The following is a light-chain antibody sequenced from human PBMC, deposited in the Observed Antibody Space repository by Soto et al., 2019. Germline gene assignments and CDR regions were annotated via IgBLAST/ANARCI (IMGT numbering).Light chain of an antibody. J-gene: IGLJ3*02. V-gene: IGLV3-21*02. CDR2: DDS. CDR1: NIGSKS. Sequence: SYELTQPPSVSVAPGQTARITCGGKNIGSKSVHWYQQKPGQAPVLVVYDDSDRPSGIPERFPGSNSGNTATLTISRVEAGDDGDYFCQVWDSSSDHVVFGGGTKVTVL. CDR3: QVWDSSSDHVV.